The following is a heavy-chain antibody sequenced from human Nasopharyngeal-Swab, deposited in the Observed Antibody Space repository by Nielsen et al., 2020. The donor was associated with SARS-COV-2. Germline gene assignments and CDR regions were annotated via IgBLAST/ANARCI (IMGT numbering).Heavy chain of an antibody. CDR2: ISAYKGNT. D-gene: IGHD6-13*01. CDR3: ARDRDSSSWYYYYYGMDV. J-gene: IGHJ6*02. V-gene: IGHV1-18*01. Sequence: ASVKVSCKASGYTFTSYGISWVRQAPAQGLEWMGWISAYKGNTNYAQKLQGRVTMTTDTSTSTAYMELRSLRYDDTAVYYCARDRDSSSWYYYYYGMDVWGQGTTVTVSS. CDR1: GYTFTSYG.